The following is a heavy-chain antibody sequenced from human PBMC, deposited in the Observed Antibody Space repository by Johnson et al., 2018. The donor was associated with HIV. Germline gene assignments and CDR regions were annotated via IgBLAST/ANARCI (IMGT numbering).Heavy chain of an antibody. CDR3: ARVTAHYYDSSGYVDAFDI. V-gene: IGHV3-74*02. CDR2: IKSDGSYT. D-gene: IGHD3-22*01. J-gene: IGHJ3*02. Sequence: VQLVESGGGLVQPGGSLRLSCAASGFTFSSYAMSWVRQDPGKGLVWVSRIKSDGSYTSYADSVTGRFTISRDNSKNTLYLQMNSLRVEDTAVYYCARVTAHYYDSSGYVDAFDIWGQGTMVTVSS. CDR1: GFTFSSYA.